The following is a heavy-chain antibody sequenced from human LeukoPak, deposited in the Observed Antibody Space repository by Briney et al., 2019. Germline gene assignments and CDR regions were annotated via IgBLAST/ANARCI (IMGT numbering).Heavy chain of an antibody. CDR3: ARVEEAAAFNP. D-gene: IGHD6-13*01. J-gene: IGHJ5*02. V-gene: IGHV3-21*01. CDR2: ISSSSTYI. Sequence: GGSLRLSCAASGFTFSSYWMSWVRQAPGKGLEWVSSISSSSTYIYYADSMKGRFTISRDNAKNSLFLQMNSLRAGDTAVYYCARVEEAAAFNPWGQGTLVTVSS. CDR1: GFTFSSYW.